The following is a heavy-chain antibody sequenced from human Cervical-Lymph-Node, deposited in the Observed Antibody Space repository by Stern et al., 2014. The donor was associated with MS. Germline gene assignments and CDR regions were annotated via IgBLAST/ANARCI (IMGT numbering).Heavy chain of an antibody. Sequence: EVQLLESGGGLVAPGGSLRLSCAASGFTFSSHSMAWVRQAPGKGLEWVSSISSSSSFIFYADSVKGRITISRDNAKGSLYLHMSSLRAEDTAVYYCARVNEGFWYFDLWGRGTLVTVSS. CDR1: GFTFSSHS. V-gene: IGHV3-21*01. CDR3: ARVNEGFWYFDL. CDR2: ISSSSSFI. J-gene: IGHJ2*01.